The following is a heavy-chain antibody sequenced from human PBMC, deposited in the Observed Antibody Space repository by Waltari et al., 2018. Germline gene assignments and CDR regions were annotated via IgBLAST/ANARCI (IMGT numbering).Heavy chain of an antibody. V-gene: IGHV1-8*01. D-gene: IGHD4-17*01. Sequence: QVQLVQSGAEVKKPGASVKVSCKASGYPFTSYDIYWVRQATGQGLEWMGWMSPNSGNTGYAEKYQGSVTMTRNTSISTTDMKLMNLRSEDTAVYYSARHLDYGGNSYWGQGTLVTVSA. CDR3: ARHLDYGGNSY. CDR2: MSPNSGNT. CDR1: GYPFTSYD. J-gene: IGHJ4*02.